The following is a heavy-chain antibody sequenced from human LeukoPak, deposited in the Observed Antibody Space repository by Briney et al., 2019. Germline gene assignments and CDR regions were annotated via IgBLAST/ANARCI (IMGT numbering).Heavy chain of an antibody. Sequence: GGSLRLSCAASGFTFSNYGMHWVRQAPGKGLEWVAVIWYDGSNKYYADSVKGRFTISRDNAKNSLYLQMNSLRAEDTAVYYCARDLAGTGYDYWGQGALVTVSS. V-gene: IGHV3-33*01. CDR1: GFTFSNYG. CDR3: ARDLAGTGYDY. J-gene: IGHJ4*02. CDR2: IWYDGSNK. D-gene: IGHD3/OR15-3a*01.